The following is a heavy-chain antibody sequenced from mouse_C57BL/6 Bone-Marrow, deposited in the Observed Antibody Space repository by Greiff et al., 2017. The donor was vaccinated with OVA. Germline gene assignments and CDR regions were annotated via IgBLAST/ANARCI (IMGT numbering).Heavy chain of an antibody. J-gene: IGHJ4*01. Sequence: VQLQQSGPELVKPGASVKISCKASGFSFTSYYIHWVKQRPGQGLEWIGWIYPGSGNTKYNEKFKGKATLAADTSYSTAYMQLSSLTSEDSAVYYGAKDGSTTEVAPHYYAMDYWGQGTSVTVSS. CDR3: AKDGSTTEVAPHYYAMDY. CDR1: GFSFTSYY. D-gene: IGHD1-1*01. CDR2: IYPGSGNT. V-gene: IGHV1-66*01.